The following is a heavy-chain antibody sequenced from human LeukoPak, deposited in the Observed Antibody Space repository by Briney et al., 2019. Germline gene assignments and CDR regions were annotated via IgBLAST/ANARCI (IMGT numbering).Heavy chain of an antibody. CDR3: ARVGATWFFQH. Sequence: GGSLRLSCGASGFTFSDYYLPGIRQAPGKGLEWVSYISSSSSSDTNYADSVRGRFTISRDNANKSLYLQMNSLRDEDTAVYYCARVGATWFFQHWGQGALVTVSS. CDR2: ISSSSSSDT. D-gene: IGHD1-26*01. V-gene: IGHV3-11*06. J-gene: IGHJ1*01. CDR1: GFTFSDYY.